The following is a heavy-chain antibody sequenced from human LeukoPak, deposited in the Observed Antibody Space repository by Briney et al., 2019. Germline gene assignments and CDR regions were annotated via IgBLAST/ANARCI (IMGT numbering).Heavy chain of an antibody. Sequence: SETLSLTCTVSGGSISSSSYYWGWIRQPPGKGLEWIGSIYYSGSTYYNPSLKSRVTISVDTSKNQFSLKPSSVTAADTAVYYCARHSYDFWSGYDYNYFDYWGQGTLVTVSS. D-gene: IGHD3-3*01. J-gene: IGHJ4*02. CDR2: IYYSGST. CDR3: ARHSYDFWSGYDYNYFDY. V-gene: IGHV4-39*01. CDR1: GGSISSSSYY.